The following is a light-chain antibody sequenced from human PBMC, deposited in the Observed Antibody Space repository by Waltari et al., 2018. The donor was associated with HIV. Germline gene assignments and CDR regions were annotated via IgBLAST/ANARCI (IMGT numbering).Light chain of an antibody. CDR1: PSNIARDS. Sequence: QSVLTQPPSASGPPGQRLTIPCSTSPPSNIARDSLFLFQQLPGATPTPLIYQTDQRPSWVRARFSGSKSGTSAALAISGLRSEDEAHYYCAAWDDSLGGYVFGTGTKVTVL. V-gene: IGLV1-47*01. J-gene: IGLJ1*01. CDR3: AAWDDSLGGYV. CDR2: QTD.